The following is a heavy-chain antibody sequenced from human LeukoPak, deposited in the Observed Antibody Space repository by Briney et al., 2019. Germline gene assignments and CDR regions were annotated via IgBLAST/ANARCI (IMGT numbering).Heavy chain of an antibody. Sequence: GGTLRLSCAAYGVTFSSYGMHWVRQAPGKGLEWVAVISYDGSNKYYADSVKRRFTISRDNSKNTLYLQMNSLRAEATAVYYCAKHKGAYFGDYYGMDVWGQGTTVTVSS. CDR2: ISYDGSNK. CDR3: AKHKGAYFGDYYGMDV. CDR1: GVTFSSYG. D-gene: IGHD4-17*01. V-gene: IGHV3-30*18. J-gene: IGHJ6*02.